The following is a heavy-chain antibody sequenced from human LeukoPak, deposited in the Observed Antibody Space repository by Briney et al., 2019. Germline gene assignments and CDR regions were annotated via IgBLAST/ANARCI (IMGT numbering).Heavy chain of an antibody. V-gene: IGHV3-30*18. CDR1: GFTFSSYG. CDR3: AKDLRFLEWLSSYYYGMDV. D-gene: IGHD3-3*01. Sequence: GGSLRLSCAASGFTFSSYGMHWVRQAPGKGLEWVAVISYDGGNKYYADSVKGRFTICRDNSKNTLYLQMNSLRAEDTAVYYCAKDLRFLEWLSSYYYGMDVWGQGTTVTVSS. CDR2: ISYDGGNK. J-gene: IGHJ6*02.